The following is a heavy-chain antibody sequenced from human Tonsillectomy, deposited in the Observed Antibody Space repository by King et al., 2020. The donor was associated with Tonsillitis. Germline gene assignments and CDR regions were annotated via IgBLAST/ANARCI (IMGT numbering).Heavy chain of an antibody. D-gene: IGHD3-16*01. V-gene: IGHV3-9*01. J-gene: IGHJ4*02. CDR3: AKDMSFAVITGVFDY. CDR1: GFTFDDYA. Sequence: QLVQSGGGLVQPGRSLRLSCAASGFTFDDYAMHWVRQAPGKGLEWVSGISWNSGSIGYADSVKGRFTISRDNAKNSLYLQMNSLRAEDTALYYCAKDMSFAVITGVFDYWGQGTLVTVSS. CDR2: ISWNSGSI.